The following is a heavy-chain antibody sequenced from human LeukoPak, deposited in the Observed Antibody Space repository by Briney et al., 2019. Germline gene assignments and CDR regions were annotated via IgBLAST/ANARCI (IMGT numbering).Heavy chain of an antibody. CDR1: GGSISSSSYY. CDR2: IYYSGST. D-gene: IGHD6-19*01. J-gene: IGHJ4*02. CDR3: ASRGIAVAGTYDY. V-gene: IGHV4-39*01. Sequence: SETLSLTCTVSGGSISSSSYYWGWIRQPPGKGQEWIGSIYYSGSTYYNPSLKSRVTISVDTSKNQFSLKLSSVTAADTAVYYCASRGIAVAGTYDYWGQGTLVTVSS.